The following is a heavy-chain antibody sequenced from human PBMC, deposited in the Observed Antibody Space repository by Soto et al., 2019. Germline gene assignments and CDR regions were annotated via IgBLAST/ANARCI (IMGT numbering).Heavy chain of an antibody. Sequence: GSLRLSCVASGFTFRTNPMSWVRQAPGKGLGWVSGVSDSGAKTYYADSVKGRFTVSRDNSKNTLYLEMKSLRAEDTAVYYCAKDFQFGGSGTGYFDNWGQGTLVTVSS. J-gene: IGHJ4*02. CDR1: GFTFRTNP. D-gene: IGHD3-10*01. CDR3: AKDFQFGGSGTGYFDN. V-gene: IGHV3-23*01. CDR2: VSDSGAKT.